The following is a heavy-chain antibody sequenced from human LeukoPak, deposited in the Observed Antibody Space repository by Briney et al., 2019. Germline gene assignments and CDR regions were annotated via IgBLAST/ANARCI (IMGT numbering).Heavy chain of an antibody. CDR2: MNPNSGNT. Sequence: GASVKVSCKASGYTFTSYDINWVRQATGQGLEWMGWMNPNSGNTGYAQKFQGRVTITRNTSISTAYMELSSLRSEDTAVYYCARGRDFGVLRFLEWLDIRYYYMDVWGKGTTVTVSS. CDR1: GYTFTSYD. D-gene: IGHD3-3*01. J-gene: IGHJ6*03. CDR3: ARGRDFGVLRFLEWLDIRYYYMDV. V-gene: IGHV1-8*03.